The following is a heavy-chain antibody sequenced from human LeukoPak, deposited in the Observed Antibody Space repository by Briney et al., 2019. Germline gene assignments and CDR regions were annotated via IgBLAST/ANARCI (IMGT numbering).Heavy chain of an antibody. V-gene: IGHV3-23*01. D-gene: IGHD3-3*01. Sequence: GGSLRLSCVVSGFTFSSYPMSWVRQAPGKGLEWVSSISGRGGTTYYADSVKGRFTISRDNSKNTLYLQMNSLRADDTAVYYCAKSNAFWSGYDATVYYFDFWGQGTLVTVSS. J-gene: IGHJ4*02. CDR1: GFTFSSYP. CDR3: AKSNAFWSGYDATVYYFDF. CDR2: ISGRGGTT.